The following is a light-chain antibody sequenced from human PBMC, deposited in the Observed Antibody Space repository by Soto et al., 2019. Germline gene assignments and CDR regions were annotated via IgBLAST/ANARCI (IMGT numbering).Light chain of an antibody. V-gene: IGKV3-20*01. J-gene: IGKJ2*01. CDR3: QQYGSSPL. CDR2: AAS. Sequence: EIVLTQSPGTLSLSPGERATLSCRASQSVSSSYLAWYQQKPGQAPRLLIYAASSRATGIPDRFSGSGSGTDFTLSISRLEPEDFAVYYCQQYGSSPLFGQGTKLEIK. CDR1: QSVSSSY.